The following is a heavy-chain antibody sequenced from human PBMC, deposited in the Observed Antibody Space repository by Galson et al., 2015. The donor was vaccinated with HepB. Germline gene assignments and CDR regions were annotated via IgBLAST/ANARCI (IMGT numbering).Heavy chain of an antibody. CDR2: IYGGGNDP. V-gene: IGHV3-23*01. J-gene: IGHJ4*02. CDR3: AKFHGQRSAYYRFDS. D-gene: IGHD3-3*01. CDR1: GFTFSGYA. Sequence: SLRLSCAASGFTFSGYAMSWVRQAPGKGLEWVSAIYGGGNDPYYAGSVKGRFTISRDNSKNTLYLQMNSLRAEDTAIYYCAKFHGQRSAYYRFDSWGQGTLVTVSS.